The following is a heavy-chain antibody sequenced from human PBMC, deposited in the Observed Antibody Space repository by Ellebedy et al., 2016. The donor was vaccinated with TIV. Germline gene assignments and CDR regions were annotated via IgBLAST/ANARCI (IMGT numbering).Heavy chain of an antibody. CDR2: INEYGSDT. J-gene: IGHJ2*01. CDR3: AKVAASGSWYFDL. D-gene: IGHD2-15*01. Sequence: GESLKISCAASGFTFGTSWMHWVRQAPGKGLVWVPRINEYGSDTSYADSVNGRFTISRDNAKNTLYLQMNSLRAEDTAVYYCAKVAASGSWYFDLWGRGTLVTVSS. CDR1: GFTFGTSW. V-gene: IGHV3-74*01.